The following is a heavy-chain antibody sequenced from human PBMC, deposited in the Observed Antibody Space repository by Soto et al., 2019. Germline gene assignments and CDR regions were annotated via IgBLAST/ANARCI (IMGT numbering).Heavy chain of an antibody. V-gene: IGHV3-64*01. Sequence: GGSLRLSCAASGFTFSSYAMHWVRQAPGKGLEYVSAISSNGGSTYYANSVKGRFTISRDNSKNTLYLQMGSLRAEDMAVYYCARGDNYDFWSYDYWGQGTLVTVSS. CDR3: ARGDNYDFWSYDY. D-gene: IGHD3-3*01. J-gene: IGHJ4*02. CDR2: ISSNGGST. CDR1: GFTFSSYA.